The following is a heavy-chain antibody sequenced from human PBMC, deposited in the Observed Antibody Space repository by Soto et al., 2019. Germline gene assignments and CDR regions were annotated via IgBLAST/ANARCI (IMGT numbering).Heavy chain of an antibody. J-gene: IGHJ4*02. V-gene: IGHV4-31*03. CDR1: GGSISSGGYY. D-gene: IGHD3-9*01. Sequence: SETLSLTCTVSGGSISSGGYYWSWIRQHPGKGLEWIGYIYYSGSTYYNPSLKSRVTISVNTSKNQFSLKLSSVTAADTAVYYCARAKGYDILTGYLDYWGQGTLVTVSS. CDR3: ARAKGYDILTGYLDY. CDR2: IYYSGST.